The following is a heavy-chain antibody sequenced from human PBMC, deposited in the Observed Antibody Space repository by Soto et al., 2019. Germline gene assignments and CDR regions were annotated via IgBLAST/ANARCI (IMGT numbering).Heavy chain of an antibody. V-gene: IGHV4-39*01. Sequence: QLQLQESGPGLVKPSETLSLTCTVSGGSISSSSYYWGWIGQPPGKGLEWIGSIYYSGSTYYNPSLKSRVTISVDTSKNQFSLKLSSVTAADTAVYYCARHGVPGYSSGWYLGYWGQGTLVTVSS. J-gene: IGHJ4*02. CDR3: ARHGVPGYSSGWYLGY. CDR2: IYYSGST. D-gene: IGHD6-19*01. CDR1: GGSISSSSYY.